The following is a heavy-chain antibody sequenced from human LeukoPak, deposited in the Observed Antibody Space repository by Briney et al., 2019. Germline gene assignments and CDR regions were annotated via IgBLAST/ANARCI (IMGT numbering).Heavy chain of an antibody. CDR2: IRYDGSNK. D-gene: IGHD6-19*01. V-gene: IGHV3-30*02. Sequence: GGSLRLSCAASGFTFSSYGMHWVRQAPGKGLEWVAFIRYDGSNKYYADSVKGRFTISRDNSKNTLYLQMNSLRAEDTAVYYCAKGRPVVGTVLFDYWGQGTLVTVSS. CDR1: GFTFSSYG. CDR3: AKGRPVVGTVLFDY. J-gene: IGHJ4*02.